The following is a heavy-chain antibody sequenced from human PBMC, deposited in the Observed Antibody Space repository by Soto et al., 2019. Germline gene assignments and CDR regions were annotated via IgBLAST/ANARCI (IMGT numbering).Heavy chain of an antibody. CDR1: RYTFTSYY. D-gene: IGHD2-21*01. CDR2: MSPISGNT. Sequence: SVEARCKASRYTFTSYYINWRQQSTGQGLEWMGWMSPISGNTGYAQKFQGRVTMTRNTSISTAYMELSSLRSEDTAVYYCAICGGEYHDAFDICGQGTMGTVS. V-gene: IGHV1-8*01. CDR3: AICGGEYHDAFDI. J-gene: IGHJ3*02.